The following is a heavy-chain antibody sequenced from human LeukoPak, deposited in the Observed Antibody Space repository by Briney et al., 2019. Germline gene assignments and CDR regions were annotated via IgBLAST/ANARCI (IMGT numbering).Heavy chain of an antibody. J-gene: IGHJ4*02. CDR3: VKGRISEDGLDF. CDR2: ISSSGNT. CDR1: GFTFSRSA. V-gene: IGHV3-23*01. Sequence: GGSLRLSCAASGFTFSRSAMTWVRQTPGKGLDWVSSISSSGNTYYADSVKGRFTIYIDNYKNMLYLQMNSLRAEDTAVYYCVKGRISEDGLDFWGQGTLVTVSS. D-gene: IGHD6-13*01.